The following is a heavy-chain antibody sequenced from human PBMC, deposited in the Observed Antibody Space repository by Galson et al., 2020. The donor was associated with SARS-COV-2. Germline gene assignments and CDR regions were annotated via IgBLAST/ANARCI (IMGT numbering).Heavy chain of an antibody. Sequence: ETSETLSLTCTVSGGSISSYYWSWIRQPPGKGLEWIGYIYYSGSTNYNPSLKNRVTISVDTSKNQFSLKLSSVTAADTAVYYCARGLHYYDSSGYYFDYWGQGTLVIVSS. J-gene: IGHJ4*02. D-gene: IGHD3-22*01. CDR1: GGSISSYY. CDR2: IYYSGST. V-gene: IGHV4-59*01. CDR3: ARGLHYYDSSGYYFDY.